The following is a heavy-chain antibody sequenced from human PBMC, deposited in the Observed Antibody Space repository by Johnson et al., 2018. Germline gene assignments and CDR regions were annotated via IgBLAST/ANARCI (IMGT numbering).Heavy chain of an antibody. Sequence: QVQLVQSGAEVKKPGSSVKVSCKASGGTFSSYTISWVRQAPGQGLEWMGRIIPILGIANYAQKFQGRVTITADKSTSPAYMERSSLGSEDTAVYYCASGITVFGVVSYYGMDVWGQGTTVTVSS. D-gene: IGHD3-3*01. J-gene: IGHJ6*02. CDR1: GGTFSSYT. CDR2: IIPILGIA. V-gene: IGHV1-69*02. CDR3: ASGITVFGVVSYYGMDV.